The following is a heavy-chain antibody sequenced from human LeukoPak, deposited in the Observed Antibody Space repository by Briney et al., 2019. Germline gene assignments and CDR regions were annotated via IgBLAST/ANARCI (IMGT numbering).Heavy chain of an antibody. CDR1: GFSFSRYS. CDR2: ISSDGSTI. Sequence: GGSLRLSCTASGFSFSRYSMNWVRQAPGKGLEWISYISSDGSTIYYADSVKGRFTISRDNAKNSLYLQMNSLRAEDTAVYYCARDGLYSSGWLEYNWFDPWGQGTLVTVSS. V-gene: IGHV3-48*04. CDR3: ARDGLYSSGWLEYNWFDP. J-gene: IGHJ5*02. D-gene: IGHD6-19*01.